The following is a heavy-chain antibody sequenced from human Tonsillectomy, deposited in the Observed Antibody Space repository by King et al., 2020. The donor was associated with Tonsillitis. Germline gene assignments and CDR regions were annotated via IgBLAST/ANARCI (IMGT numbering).Heavy chain of an antibody. CDR3: AKDVDRESPGHFDY. V-gene: IGHV3-23*04. CDR1: GFTFSNYV. CDR2: ISGSGGTT. Sequence: VQLVESGGGLVQPGGSLRLSCAASGFTFSNYVMNWVRQAPGKGLEWFSGISGSGGTTYHADSVKGRFTISRDSYKKMLDLQMKSLSAEDTAVYYCAKDVDRESPGHFDYWGQGTLVTVAS. D-gene: IGHD1-26*01. J-gene: IGHJ4*02.